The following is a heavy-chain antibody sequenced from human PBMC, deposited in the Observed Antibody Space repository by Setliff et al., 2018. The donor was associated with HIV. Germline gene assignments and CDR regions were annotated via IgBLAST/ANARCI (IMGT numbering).Heavy chain of an antibody. CDR1: GFTFSTYW. V-gene: IGHV3-74*03. CDR3: VRLAGFSSSWFGY. D-gene: IGHD6-13*01. Sequence: PGGSLCLTCEASGFTFSTYWMHWVRQAPGKGLEWVSRINSDGSASENADAVKGRLTISTDNAMNTLYLEMNSPRVDDTAVYYCVRLAGFSSSWFGYWGQGTLVTVSS. J-gene: IGHJ4*02. CDR2: INSDGSAS.